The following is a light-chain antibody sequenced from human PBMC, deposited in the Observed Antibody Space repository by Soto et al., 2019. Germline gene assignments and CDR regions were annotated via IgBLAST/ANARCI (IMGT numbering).Light chain of an antibody. V-gene: IGKV1-39*01. J-gene: IGKJ2*01. CDR3: QQSYSTPYT. CDR1: QSLSSY. CDR2: AAS. Sequence: DIQMTQSPSSLSASVGDRVTITCRASQSLSSYLNWYQQKPGKAPKFLIYAASSLQSGVPSSFSGSGSGTDFTLTISSLQPEDFATYYCQQSYSTPYTFGQGTKLEIK.